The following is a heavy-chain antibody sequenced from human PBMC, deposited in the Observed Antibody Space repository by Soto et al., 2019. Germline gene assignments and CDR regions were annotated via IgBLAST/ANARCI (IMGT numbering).Heavy chain of an antibody. CDR1: GFTFSSYA. CDR2: ISYDGSNK. V-gene: IGHV3-30-3*01. J-gene: IGHJ6*02. Sequence: QVQLVESGGGVVQPGRSLRLSCAASGFTFSSYAMHWVRQAPGKGLEWVAVISYDGSNKYYADSVKGRFTISRDNSKNTLYLQMNSLRAEGTAVYYCASKTSNYDYNGMDVWGQGTTVTVSS. D-gene: IGHD3-3*01. CDR3: ASKTSNYDYNGMDV.